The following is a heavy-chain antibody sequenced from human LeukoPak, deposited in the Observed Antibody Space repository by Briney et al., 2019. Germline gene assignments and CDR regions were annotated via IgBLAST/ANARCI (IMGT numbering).Heavy chain of an antibody. CDR2: IKSDGSST. J-gene: IGHJ4*02. D-gene: IGHD1-26*01. CDR3: VRDNRSYNFDY. Sequence: PGVSLRLSCAASGFTFSNYWMHWVRQAPGKGLVWVSCIKSDGSSTSIADSAKGRFTISRDNAKNTVYLQMNSLRAEDTAVYYCVRDNRSYNFDYWGQGALVTVSS. CDR1: GFTFSNYW. V-gene: IGHV3-74*01.